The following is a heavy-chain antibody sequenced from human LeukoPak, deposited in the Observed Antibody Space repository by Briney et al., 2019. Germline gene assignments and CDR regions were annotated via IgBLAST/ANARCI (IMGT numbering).Heavy chain of an antibody. CDR2: MNPNSGNT. D-gene: IGHD3-22*01. J-gene: IGHJ4*02. V-gene: IGHV1-8*03. Sequence: ASVKVSCKASGYTFTGYYMHWVRQAPGQGLEWMGWMNPNSGNTAYAQKFQGRVTITRNTSISTAYTELSSLRSEDTAVYYCAREDYYDSGSNDYWGQGTLVTVSS. CDR1: GYTFTGYY. CDR3: AREDYYDSGSNDY.